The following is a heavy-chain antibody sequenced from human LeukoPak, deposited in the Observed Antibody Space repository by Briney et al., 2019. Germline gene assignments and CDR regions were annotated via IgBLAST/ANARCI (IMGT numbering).Heavy chain of an antibody. V-gene: IGHV4-34*01. J-gene: IGHJ3*02. CDR2: INHSGST. CDR1: GGSFSGYY. Sequence: SETLSLTCAVYGGSFSGYYWSWIRQPPGKGLEWIGEINHSGSTNYNPSLKSRVTISVDTSKNQFSLKLSSVTAADTAVYYCARERPYYYGSGPSRDAFDIWGQGTMVTVSS. CDR3: ARERPYYYGSGPSRDAFDI. D-gene: IGHD3-10*01.